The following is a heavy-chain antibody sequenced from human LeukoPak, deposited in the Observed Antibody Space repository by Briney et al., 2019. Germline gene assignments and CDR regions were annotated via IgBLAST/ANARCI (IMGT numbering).Heavy chain of an antibody. V-gene: IGHV3-11*01. CDR1: GFTFSDYY. Sequence: GGSLRLSCAASGFTFSDYYMSWIRQAPGKGLEWVSYISSSGSTIYYADPVKGRFTTSRDNAKNSLYLQMNSLRAEDTAVYYCARCLNYYDSSGYYYDYYYGMDVWGQGTTVTVSS. CDR3: ARCLNYYDSSGYYYDYYYGMDV. J-gene: IGHJ6*02. CDR2: ISSSGSTI. D-gene: IGHD3-22*01.